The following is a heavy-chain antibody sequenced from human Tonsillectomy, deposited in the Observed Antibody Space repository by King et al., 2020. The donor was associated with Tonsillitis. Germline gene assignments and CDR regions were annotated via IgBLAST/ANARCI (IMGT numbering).Heavy chain of an antibody. Sequence: VQLVESGGGLVQPGGSLRLSCAASGFIVTTNYMSWVRQAPGKGLEWVSVIYSGGITYFADSVKGRFTISRDNSKNTLYLQMNSLRVEDTAVYYCARAGGGGFALGQWGQGTLVTVSS. V-gene: IGHV3-66*01. J-gene: IGHJ4*02. CDR3: ARAGGGGFALGQ. CDR2: IYSGGIT. CDR1: GFIVTTNY. D-gene: IGHD3-16*01.